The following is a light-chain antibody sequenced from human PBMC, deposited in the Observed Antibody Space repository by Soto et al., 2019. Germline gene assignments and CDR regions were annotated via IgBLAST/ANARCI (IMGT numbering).Light chain of an antibody. V-gene: IGKV3-20*01. CDR3: QHYYTSYTT. CDR2: GAS. J-gene: IGKJ1*01. CDR1: QRVGSSY. Sequence: EIVLTQSPGTLSLSPGERATLSCRASQRVGSSYLAWYQHKPDQAPRLLIYGASGRATGTPDRFSGSGSGTDFSLTISRLEPEDFAVYYCQHYYTSYTTFGQGTKVDIK.